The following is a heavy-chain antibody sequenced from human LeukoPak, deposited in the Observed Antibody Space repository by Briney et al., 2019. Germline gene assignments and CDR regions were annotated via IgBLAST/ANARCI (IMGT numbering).Heavy chain of an antibody. CDR3: ARRLPGGECFDS. CDR2: IYPGDSDT. CDR1: GYSFSTYW. D-gene: IGHD3-16*01. Sequence: GESLQISCQGSGYSFSTYWIGWVRQMPGKGLEWMGIIYPGDSDTRYSLSFQGQVTISADKSIGTVYLQWSSLKASDTAMYYCARRLPGGECFDSWGQGTLVTVSS. J-gene: IGHJ4*02. V-gene: IGHV5-51*01.